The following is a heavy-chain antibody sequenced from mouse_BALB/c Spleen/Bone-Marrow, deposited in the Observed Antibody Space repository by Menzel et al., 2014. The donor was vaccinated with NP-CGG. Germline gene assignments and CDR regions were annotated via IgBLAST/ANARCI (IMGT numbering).Heavy chain of an antibody. D-gene: IGHD2-4*01. Sequence: EVQLQESGPGLVKPSQSLSLTCTVTGYSITRDYAWNWIRQFTGNQLEWMGYISYSGSTTYNPSPKSRFSITRDTSKHQFFLQLNSVTTEDTATYYCARSSSYDYDVGFAYWGQGTLVTVSA. CDR2: ISYSGST. J-gene: IGHJ3*01. CDR1: GYSITRDYA. V-gene: IGHV3-2*02. CDR3: ARSSSYDYDVGFAY.